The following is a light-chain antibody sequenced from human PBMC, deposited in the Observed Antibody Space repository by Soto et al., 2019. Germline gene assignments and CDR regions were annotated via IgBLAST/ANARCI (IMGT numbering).Light chain of an antibody. Sequence: DIQMTQSPSSLSASVGDRVTITCRASQGISNYLACYQQRSGKVPKLLIYAASTLQSGFPSRFSGSGSGTDFTLTISSLQPEDVAIYYCQKYNSVPFTFGPGTKVDIK. J-gene: IGKJ3*01. CDR3: QKYNSVPFT. V-gene: IGKV1-27*01. CDR1: QGISNY. CDR2: AAS.